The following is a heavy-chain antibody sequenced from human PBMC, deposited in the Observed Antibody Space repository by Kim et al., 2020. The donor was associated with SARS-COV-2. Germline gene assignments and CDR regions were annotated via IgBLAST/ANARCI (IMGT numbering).Heavy chain of an antibody. Sequence: GSDKHYADSVKGRLTISRDNTKKTLYLQMNSLRAEDTAVYYCAKESTFDYWGQGTLVTV. CDR3: AKESTFDY. V-gene: IGHV3-30*02. J-gene: IGHJ4*02. CDR2: GSDK.